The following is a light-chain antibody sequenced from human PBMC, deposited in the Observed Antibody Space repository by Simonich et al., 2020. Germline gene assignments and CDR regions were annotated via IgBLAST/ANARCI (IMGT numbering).Light chain of an antibody. J-gene: IGKJ4*01. Sequence: DIVMTQSPDSLAVSLVERATINCKSSQSVLYSSKNKNYLACYQQKPGQHPKLLIYWASTRESGVPDRFSGSGSGTDFPLTISSLQAEDVAVYYCQQYYSTPLTFGGGTQVEIK. CDR1: QSVLYSSKNKNY. CDR3: QQYYSTPLT. CDR2: WAS. V-gene: IGKV4-1*01.